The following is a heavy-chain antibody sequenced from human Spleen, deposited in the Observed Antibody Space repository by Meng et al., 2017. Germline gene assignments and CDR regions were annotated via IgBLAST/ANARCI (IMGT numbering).Heavy chain of an antibody. CDR3: VRSSAWVRTGFDP. CDR2: IYYSGST. J-gene: IGHJ5*02. Sequence: QVQLQESGPGLVKPSQTLSLTCTVSGGSIRSGDYYWSWIRQPPGKGLEWIGYIYYSGSTYYNPSLKSRITISVDTSKNQFSLNLTSVTAADTAVYYCVRSSAWVRTGFDPWGQGTLVTVSS. CDR1: GGSIRSGDYY. V-gene: IGHV4-30-4*01. D-gene: IGHD6-19*01.